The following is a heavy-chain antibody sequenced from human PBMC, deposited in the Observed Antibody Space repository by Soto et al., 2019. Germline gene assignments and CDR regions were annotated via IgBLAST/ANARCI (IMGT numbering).Heavy chain of an antibody. D-gene: IGHD4-17*01. CDR1: GGSISNYY. CDR2: IYTSGNT. Sequence: SETLSLTCTVSGGSISNYYWSWIRQPAGKGLEWIGRIYTSGNTNYNPSLKGRVTMSVDMSKNQFSLKLSSVTAADTAVYYCAGEANGDNGRAFDPWGQGTLVTVSS. V-gene: IGHV4-4*07. J-gene: IGHJ5*02. CDR3: AGEANGDNGRAFDP.